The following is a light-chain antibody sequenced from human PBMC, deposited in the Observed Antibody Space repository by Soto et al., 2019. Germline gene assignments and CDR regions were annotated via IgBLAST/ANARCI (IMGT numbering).Light chain of an antibody. J-gene: IGKJ5*01. CDR3: QQANSFPIT. CDR2: AAS. Sequence: DIQMTQSPSTLSASVGDKVTITCRASQGIVRWLAWYQQKQGKXPKXXIYAASSLQSGVPSRFSVIGSGTDGTITLRSLQPEDGETYDGQQANSFPITFGQGTRLEIK. V-gene: IGKV1-12*01. CDR1: QGIVRW.